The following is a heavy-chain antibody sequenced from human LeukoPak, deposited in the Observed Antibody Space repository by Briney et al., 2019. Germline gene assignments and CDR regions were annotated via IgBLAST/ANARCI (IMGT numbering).Heavy chain of an antibody. V-gene: IGHV3-9*03. J-gene: IGHJ2*01. CDR2: ISWNSGSI. CDR1: GFTVSSNY. CDR3: AKGTPFGVASYWYFDL. D-gene: IGHD3-3*01. Sequence: PGGSLRLSCAASGFTVSSNYMTWVRQAPGKGLEWVSGISWNSGSIGYADSVKGRFTISRDNAKNSLYLQMNSLRAEDMALYYCAKGTPFGVASYWYFDLWGRGTLVTVSS.